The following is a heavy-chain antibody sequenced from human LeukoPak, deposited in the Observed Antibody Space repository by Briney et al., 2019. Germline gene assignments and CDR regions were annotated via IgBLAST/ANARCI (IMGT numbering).Heavy chain of an antibody. V-gene: IGHV3-21*01. J-gene: IGHJ4*02. CDR3: AGQLRFCNSTSCSYYFDS. D-gene: IGHD2-2*01. CDR2: ISSSSSYI. CDR1: GFTFSSTS. Sequence: GGCLRLSCSTSGFTFSSTSMNWVRQDPGKGLGWVSSISSSSSYIYYADSVKGRFSISRVNAKNSLYLQMNSLRAEDTAVYYCAGQLRFCNSTSCSYYFDSWGQGTLVTVSS.